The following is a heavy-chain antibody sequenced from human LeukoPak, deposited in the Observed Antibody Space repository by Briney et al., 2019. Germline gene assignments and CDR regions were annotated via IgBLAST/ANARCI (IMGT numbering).Heavy chain of an antibody. Sequence: ASVKVSCKASGGTFSSYAISWVRQAPGQGLEWMGRLIPILGIANYAQKFQGRVTITADKSTSTAYMELSSLRSEDTAVYYCARAARVEMATILDYWGQGTLVTVSS. CDR2: LIPILGIA. D-gene: IGHD5-24*01. J-gene: IGHJ4*02. CDR3: ARAARVEMATILDY. CDR1: GGTFSSYA. V-gene: IGHV1-69*04.